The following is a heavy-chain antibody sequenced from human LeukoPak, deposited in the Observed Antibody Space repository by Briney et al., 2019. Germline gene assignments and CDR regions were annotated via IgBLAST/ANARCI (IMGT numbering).Heavy chain of an antibody. CDR3: ARVSESSGFPYAFDI. CDR2: INHSGST. Sequence: SENLSLTCAVYGGSFSGYYWSWIRQPPGKGLEWIGEINHSGSTNYNPSLKSRVTISVDTSKNQFSLKLSSVTAADTAVYYCARVSESSGFPYAFDIWGQGTMVTVSS. D-gene: IGHD3-22*01. J-gene: IGHJ3*02. V-gene: IGHV4-34*01. CDR1: GGSFSGYY.